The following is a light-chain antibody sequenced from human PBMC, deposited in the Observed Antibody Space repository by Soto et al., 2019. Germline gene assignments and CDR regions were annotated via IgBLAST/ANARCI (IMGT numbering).Light chain of an antibody. Sequence: QAVVTQPPSVSGAPGQRVTISCTGSSSNIGAGYDVHWYQQLPGTAPKLLIYGNSNRPSGVPDRFSGSKSGTSASLAITGLQAEDEADYYCCSYAGTWVFGAGTKLTVL. CDR3: CSYAGTWV. CDR2: GNS. V-gene: IGLV1-40*01. CDR1: SSNIGAGYD. J-gene: IGLJ3*02.